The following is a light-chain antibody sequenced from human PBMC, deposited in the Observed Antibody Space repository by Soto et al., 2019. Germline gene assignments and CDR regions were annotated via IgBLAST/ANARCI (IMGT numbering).Light chain of an antibody. J-gene: IGKJ2*03. CDR1: QDVSTN. CDR3: QQYNNWPPYS. V-gene: IGKV3-15*01. CDR2: GAS. Sequence: ETVMTQSPDTLSVSPGESATLSCRASQDVSTNLAWFHQKPGQTPRLVLYGASKRATGIPARFSGSGSGRHFTLTITSLHSEDSGVYYCQQYNNWPPYSFGQGTKVEIK.